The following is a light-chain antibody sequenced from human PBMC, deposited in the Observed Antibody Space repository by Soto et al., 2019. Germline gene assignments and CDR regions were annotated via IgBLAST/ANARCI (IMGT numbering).Light chain of an antibody. CDR3: RSYTSRSTL. Sequence: PLAQPPSLSVSPGQSITISCTGTSSDVGGYNYVSWYQHHPVKAPKRMIYEVSNRPSGVSSRFSGSKSGNKASLTNSGLQAEDEADYYCRSYTSRSTLFGSGTK. V-gene: IGLV2-14*01. CDR2: EVS. CDR1: SSDVGGYNY. J-gene: IGLJ1*01.